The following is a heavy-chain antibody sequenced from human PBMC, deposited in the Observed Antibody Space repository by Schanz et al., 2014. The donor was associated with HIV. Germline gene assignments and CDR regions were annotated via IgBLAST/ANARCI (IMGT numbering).Heavy chain of an antibody. CDR2: ISYDGSNK. D-gene: IGHD1-26*01. J-gene: IGHJ3*02. CDR1: GFTFSSYA. V-gene: IGHV3-30-3*01. CDR3: AKDGSWEAFDVFDI. Sequence: QVQLVESGGGVVQPGRSLRLSCAASGFTFSSYAMHWVRQAPGKGLEWVAVISYDGSNKNYADSVKGRFTISRDNSKNTRYLQMNSLRAEDTAVYYCAKDGSWEAFDVFDIWGQGTMVTVSS.